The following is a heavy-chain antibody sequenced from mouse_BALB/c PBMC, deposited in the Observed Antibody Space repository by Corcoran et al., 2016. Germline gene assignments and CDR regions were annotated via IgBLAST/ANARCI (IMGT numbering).Heavy chain of an antibody. CDR3: TRGGNYYAMDY. CDR1: GYTFTSYV. Sequence: ELQLQQSGPELVKPGASVKMSCKASGYTFTSYVMHWVKQKPGQGLEWIGYINPYNDGTKYNEKFKGKATLTSDKSSSTAYMELSSLTSEDSAVYYCTRGGNYYAMDYWGQGTSVTVSS. V-gene: IGHV1S136*01. J-gene: IGHJ4*01. CDR2: INPYNDGT.